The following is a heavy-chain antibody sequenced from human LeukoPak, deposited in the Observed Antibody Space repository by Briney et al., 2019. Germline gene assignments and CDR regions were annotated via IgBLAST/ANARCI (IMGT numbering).Heavy chain of an antibody. CDR2: INASGGST. J-gene: IGHJ6*03. V-gene: IGHV1-46*01. CDR3: ARDTNQQLGNYYYYYMDV. Sequence: GASVKVSCKASGYTFTSYYMHWVRQAPGQGLEWMGIINASGGSTSYAQKFQGRVTMTRDMSTSTVYMELSSLRSEDTAVYYSARDTNQQLGNYYYYYMDVWGKGTTVTVSS. D-gene: IGHD6-6*01. CDR1: GYTFTSYY.